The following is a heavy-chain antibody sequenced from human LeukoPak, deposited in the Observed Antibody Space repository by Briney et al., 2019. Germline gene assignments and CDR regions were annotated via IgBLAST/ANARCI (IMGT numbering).Heavy chain of an antibody. V-gene: IGHV3-23*01. Sequence: HAGGSLRLSCAASGFTFSSYAMSWVRQAPGKGLEWVSAISGSGGSTYYADSVKGRFTISRDNSKNTLYLQMNSLRAEDTAVYYCAKDPALGSYYRWFDPWGQGTLVTVSS. J-gene: IGHJ5*02. CDR3: AKDPALGSYYRWFDP. CDR1: GFTFSSYA. CDR2: ISGSGGST. D-gene: IGHD1-26*01.